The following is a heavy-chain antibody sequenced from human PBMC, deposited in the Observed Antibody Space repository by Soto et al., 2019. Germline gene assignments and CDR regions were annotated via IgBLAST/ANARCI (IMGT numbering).Heavy chain of an antibody. J-gene: IGHJ3*02. D-gene: IGHD2-21*02. CDR2: ISYDGSNI. V-gene: IGHV3-30*04. Sequence: EQLVESGGGVVQPGKSLRLTCAGSGFTFSLFAMHWVRQAPGKGLEWLTVISYDGSNIYYTDSVAGRFTISRDNSRSTVYLQMDNLRPEDTAVYYCAAHLYCGNDCYHAAYDTWGHWTSVTVSS. CDR3: AAHLYCGNDCYHAAYDT. CDR1: GFTFSLFA.